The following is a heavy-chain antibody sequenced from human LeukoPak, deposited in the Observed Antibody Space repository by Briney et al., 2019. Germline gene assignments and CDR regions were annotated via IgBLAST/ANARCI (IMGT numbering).Heavy chain of an antibody. CDR3: ASFGISWRTSY. J-gene: IGHJ4*02. CDR2: ISNDGSYT. CDR1: GFSFSSHW. V-gene: IGHV3-74*01. D-gene: IGHD2-21*01. Sequence: GGSLRLSCAASGFSFSSHWVHWVRQAPGKGLVWVSRISNDGSYTSNVDSVKGRFTISRDNVNNMLYLHMNSLRAEDTAVYYCASFGISWRTSYWGQGTLVTVSS.